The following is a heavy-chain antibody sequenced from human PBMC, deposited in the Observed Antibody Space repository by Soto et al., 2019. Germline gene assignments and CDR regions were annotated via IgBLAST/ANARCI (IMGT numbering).Heavy chain of an antibody. D-gene: IGHD3-22*01. Sequence: GGSLRLSCAASGFTFSSYSMNWVRQAPGKGLEWVSSISSSSSYIYYADSVKGRFTISRDNAKNSLYLQMNSLRAEDTAVYYCARDQYYYDSSGYYYEGARVNYFDYWGQGTLVTVSS. CDR3: ARDQYYYDSSGYYYEGARVNYFDY. CDR1: GFTFSSYS. J-gene: IGHJ4*02. V-gene: IGHV3-21*01. CDR2: ISSSSSYI.